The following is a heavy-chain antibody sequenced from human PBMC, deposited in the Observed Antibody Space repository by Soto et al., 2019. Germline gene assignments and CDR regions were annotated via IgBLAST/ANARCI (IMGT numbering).Heavy chain of an antibody. CDR1: GFTFSSYA. D-gene: IGHD6-6*01. CDR2: ISYDGSNK. Sequence: QVQLVESGGGVVQPGRSLRLSCAASGFTFSSYAMHWVRQAPGKGLEWVAVISYDGSNKYYADSVKGRFTISRDNSKNTLYLQMNSLRAEDTAVYYCARDGFEQLVRYYYYGMDVWGQGTTVTVSS. J-gene: IGHJ6*02. V-gene: IGHV3-30-3*01. CDR3: ARDGFEQLVRYYYYGMDV.